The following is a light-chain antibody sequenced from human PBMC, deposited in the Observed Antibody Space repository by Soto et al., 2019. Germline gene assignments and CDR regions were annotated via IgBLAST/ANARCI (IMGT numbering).Light chain of an antibody. V-gene: IGKV3D-20*02. CDR1: QRLSASD. CDR3: QQRSNWPLT. CDR2: GVS. Sequence: EIVLTHGPVTLYVAPRKRATLSSRVSQRLSASDIAWYQQKPGQAPKFLIYGVSSRATGIPDRFSGSGSGTDFTLTISSLEPEDFAVYYCQQRSNWPLTFGGGTKVDIK. J-gene: IGKJ4*01.